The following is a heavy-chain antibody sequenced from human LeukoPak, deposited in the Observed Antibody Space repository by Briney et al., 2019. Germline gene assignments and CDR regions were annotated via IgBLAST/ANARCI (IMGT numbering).Heavy chain of an antibody. CDR1: GGTFSSYA. D-gene: IGHD6-13*01. V-gene: IGHV1-69*05. J-gene: IGHJ4*02. Sequence: RWASVKVSCKASGGTFSSYAISWVRQAPGQGLEWMGGIIPIFGTASYAQKFQGRVTITTDESTSTAYMELSSLRSEDTAVYYCARVSIAAAGTLDYWGQGTLVTVSS. CDR3: ARVSIAAAGTLDY. CDR2: IIPIFGTA.